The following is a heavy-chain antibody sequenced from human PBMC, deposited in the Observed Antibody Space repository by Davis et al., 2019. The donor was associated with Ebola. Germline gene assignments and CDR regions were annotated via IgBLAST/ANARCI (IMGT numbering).Heavy chain of an antibody. CDR3: ANDLGYCTDGSCYYYHYGMDV. CDR2: INSDGSST. Sequence: GESLKISCAASGFTFSSYWMHWVRQAPGKGLVWASRINSDGSSTSYADSVKGRFTISRDNAKNTLYLQMNSLRAEDTAVYYCANDLGYCTDGSCYYYHYGMDVWGQGTTVTVSS. J-gene: IGHJ6*02. D-gene: IGHD2-8*01. CDR1: GFTFSSYW. V-gene: IGHV3-74*01.